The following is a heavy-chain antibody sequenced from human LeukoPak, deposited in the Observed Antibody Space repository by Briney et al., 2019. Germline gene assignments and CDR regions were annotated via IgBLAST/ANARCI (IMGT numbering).Heavy chain of an antibody. CDR1: GFTFSSYW. D-gene: IGHD5-18*01. Sequence: PGGSLRLSCAASGFTFSSYWMSWVRQAPGKGLEWVANIKQYGSEKSYVDSVKGRFTISRDNAKNTLYLQMNSLRAEDTAVYYCAKVMEYSYGPSFFDYWGQGTLVTVSS. CDR3: AKVMEYSYGPSFFDY. V-gene: IGHV3-7*03. J-gene: IGHJ4*02. CDR2: IKQYGSEK.